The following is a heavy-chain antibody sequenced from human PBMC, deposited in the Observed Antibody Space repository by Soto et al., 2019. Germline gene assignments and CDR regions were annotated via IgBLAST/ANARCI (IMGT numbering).Heavy chain of an antibody. CDR2: ISYDGSNK. D-gene: IGHD6-25*01. CDR1: GFTFGSYG. J-gene: IGHJ4*02. V-gene: IGHV3-30*18. Sequence: PGGSLRLSCAASGFTFGSYGMHWVRQAPGKGLEWVAVISYDGSNKYYADSVKGRFTISRDNSKNTLYLQMNSLRAEDTAVYYCAKGVRIAARLGILYYFDYWGQGTLVTVSS. CDR3: AKGVRIAARLGILYYFDY.